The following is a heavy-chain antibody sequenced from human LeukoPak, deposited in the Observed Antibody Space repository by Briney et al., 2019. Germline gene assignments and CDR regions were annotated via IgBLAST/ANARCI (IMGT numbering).Heavy chain of an antibody. Sequence: ASVKVSCKVSGYTLTELSMHWVRQAPGKGLEWMGGFDPEDGETIYAQKFQGRVTMTEDTSTDTAYMELSSLRSEDTAVYYCATTKLYYYDSSGYRQNFDYWGQGTLVTVSS. V-gene: IGHV1-24*01. D-gene: IGHD3-22*01. J-gene: IGHJ4*02. CDR3: ATTKLYYYDSSGYRQNFDY. CDR1: GYTLTELS. CDR2: FDPEDGET.